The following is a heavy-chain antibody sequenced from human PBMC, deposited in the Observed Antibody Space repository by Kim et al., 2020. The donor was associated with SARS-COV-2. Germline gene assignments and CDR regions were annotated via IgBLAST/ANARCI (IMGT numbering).Heavy chain of an antibody. Sequence: SETLSLTCAVYGGSFSGYYWSWIRQPPGKGLEWIGEINHSGSTDYNPSLKSRVTISVDTSKNQFSLKLSSVTAAYTAVYYCARGPPLYRSGWFGWFDPWGQGTLVTVSS. V-gene: IGHV4-34*01. D-gene: IGHD6-19*01. CDR3: ARGPPLYRSGWFGWFDP. J-gene: IGHJ5*02. CDR2: INHSGST. CDR1: GGSFSGYY.